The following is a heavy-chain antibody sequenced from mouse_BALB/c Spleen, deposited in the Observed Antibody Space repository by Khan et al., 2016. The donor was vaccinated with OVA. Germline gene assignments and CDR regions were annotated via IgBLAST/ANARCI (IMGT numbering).Heavy chain of an antibody. V-gene: IGHV1-4*01. CDR1: GYTFTSYT. Sequence: QVQLQQSGAELARPGASVKMSCKASGYTFTSYTIHWIKLRPGQGLEWIGFINPSNGYTNYNQKFKDKATLTADKSSNTVYMKLSSLTSDDSAVYNGVRDGAYHRNDGWFAYWGLGTLVTVSA. D-gene: IGHD2-14*01. J-gene: IGHJ3*01. CDR2: INPSNGYT. CDR3: VRDGAYHRNDGWFAY.